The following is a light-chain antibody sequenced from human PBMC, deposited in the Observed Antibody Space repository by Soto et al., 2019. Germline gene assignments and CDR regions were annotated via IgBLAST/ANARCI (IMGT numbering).Light chain of an antibody. CDR2: DDN. CDR3: QVWDSSSDHRV. CDR1: NIGSKS. Sequence: SYELTQPPSVSVAPGQTARITCGGNNIGSKSVHWYQQKPGQAPVLVVYDDNDRPSGIPERFSGSNSGNTATLTITRVEAGDEADYYYQVWDSSSDHRVFGGGTKLTVL. J-gene: IGLJ3*02. V-gene: IGLV3-21*02.